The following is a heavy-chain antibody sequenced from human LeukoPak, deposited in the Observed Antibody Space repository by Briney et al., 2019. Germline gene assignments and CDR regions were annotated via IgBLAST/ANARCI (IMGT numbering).Heavy chain of an antibody. V-gene: IGHV4-39*07. Sequence: SETLSLTCTVSGGSISSSSYYWGWTRQPPGKGLEWIGSIYFSGNTYHNPSLKSRVTISVDTSKNQFSLKLSSVTAADTAVYYCAGLYYFDYWGQGTLVTVSS. J-gene: IGHJ4*02. CDR1: GGSISSSSYY. CDR2: IYFSGNT. CDR3: AGLYYFDY.